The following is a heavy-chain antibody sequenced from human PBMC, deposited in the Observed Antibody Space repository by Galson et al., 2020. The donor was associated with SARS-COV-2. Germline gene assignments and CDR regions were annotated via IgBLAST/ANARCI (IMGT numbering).Heavy chain of an antibody. Sequence: KIGESLKISCAASGFTFSDYYMSWIRQAPGKGLEWVSYISSSGSTIYYADSVKGRFTISRDNAKNSLYLQMNSLRAEDTAVYYCARDLATVTTRQAPTDNYYYYYGMDVWGQGTTVTVSS. CDR3: ARDLATVTTRQAPTDNYYYYYGMDV. V-gene: IGHV3-11*01. CDR2: ISSSGSTI. CDR1: GFTFSDYY. D-gene: IGHD4-4*01. J-gene: IGHJ6*02.